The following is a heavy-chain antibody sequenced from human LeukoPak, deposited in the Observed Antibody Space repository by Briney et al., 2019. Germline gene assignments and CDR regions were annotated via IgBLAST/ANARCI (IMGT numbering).Heavy chain of an antibody. CDR1: GFTFSSYW. CDR3: ARDATDNYYGSGSSGAFDI. J-gene: IGHJ3*02. CDR2: IKQDGSEK. V-gene: IGHV3-7*01. Sequence: AGGSLRLSCAASGFTFSSYWMSWVRQAPGKGLEWVANIKQDGSEKYYVDSVKGRFTISRDNAKNSLYLQMNGLRAEDTAVYYCARDATDNYYGSGSSGAFDIWGQGTMVTVSS. D-gene: IGHD3-10*01.